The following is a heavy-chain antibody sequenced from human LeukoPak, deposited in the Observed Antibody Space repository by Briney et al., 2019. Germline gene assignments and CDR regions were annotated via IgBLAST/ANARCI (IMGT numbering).Heavy chain of an antibody. CDR2: IYSGGST. D-gene: IGHD3-10*01. J-gene: IGHJ4*02. V-gene: IGHV3-53*01. Sequence: GGSLRLSCVVSGFTVSRNYMSWVRQAPGKGLEWVSVIYSGGSTYYADSVKGRFTISRDNSKNTLYLQMNSLRAEDTAVYYCAKDHGPYYYGSGSGNAAKGYYFDYWGQGTLVTVSS. CDR1: GFTVSRNY. CDR3: AKDHGPYYYGSGSGNAAKGYYFDY.